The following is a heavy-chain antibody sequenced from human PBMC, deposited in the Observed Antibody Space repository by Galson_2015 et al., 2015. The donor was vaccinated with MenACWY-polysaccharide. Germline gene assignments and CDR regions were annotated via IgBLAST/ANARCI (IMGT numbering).Heavy chain of an antibody. J-gene: IGHJ5*02. Sequence: SETLSLTCTVSGGSVSSDTDYWGWLRQPPGKGLEWIGYMSYSGRANYNPSLKSRVIISLDTSKNQFSLRLTSVTAADTAMYYCAREPTPSASFAWFDPWGQWTLVTVSP. CDR3: AREPTPSASFAWFDP. CDR1: GGSVSSDTDY. CDR2: MSYSGRA. D-gene: IGHD1-26*01. V-gene: IGHV4-61*01.